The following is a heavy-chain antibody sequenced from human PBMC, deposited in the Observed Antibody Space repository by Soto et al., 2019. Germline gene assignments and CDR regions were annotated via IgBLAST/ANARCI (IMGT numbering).Heavy chain of an antibody. J-gene: IGHJ5*02. CDR2: VTVTGGYT. V-gene: IGHV3-23*01. D-gene: IGHD3-10*01. Sequence: EVEMLESGGGLVQPGGSLRLSCAASAISFNTYGVTWVRQAPGKGLEWVSTVTVTGGYTYYADSVKGRFTISRDRSNYTVSLLLNSLRVEDTAIYYCAGQRSPEGWFDPWGQGTLVTVSS. CDR3: AGQRSPEGWFDP. CDR1: AISFNTYG.